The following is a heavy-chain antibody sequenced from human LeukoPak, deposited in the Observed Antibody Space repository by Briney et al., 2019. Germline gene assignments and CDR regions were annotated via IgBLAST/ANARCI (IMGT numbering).Heavy chain of an antibody. CDR3: ARDRWELPHYFDY. D-gene: IGHD1-26*01. CDR2: IIPILGIA. J-gene: IGHJ4*02. Sequence: SVKVSCKASGGTFSSYAISWVRQAPGQGLEWMGRIIPILGIANYAQKFQGRVTITADKSTSTAYMELSSLRSEDTAVYYCARDRWELPHYFDYWGQGTLVTVSS. CDR1: GGTFSSYA. V-gene: IGHV1-69*04.